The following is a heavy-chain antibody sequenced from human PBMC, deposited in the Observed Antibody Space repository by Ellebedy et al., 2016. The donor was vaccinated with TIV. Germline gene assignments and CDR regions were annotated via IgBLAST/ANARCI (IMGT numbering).Heavy chain of an antibody. CDR3: AKDVSVGTTQSFYGMDV. CDR1: GFPFSNYD. D-gene: IGHD1-7*01. CDR2: VVCSSGST. Sequence: PGGSLRLSCVASGFPFSNYDMNWVRQAPGKGLEWVSAVVCSSGSTFYADSVQGRFTVSRDNPKHTLYLQMNSLRAEDPAVYYWAKDVSVGTTQSFYGMDVWGQGTTVTVSS. V-gene: IGHV3-23*01. J-gene: IGHJ6*02.